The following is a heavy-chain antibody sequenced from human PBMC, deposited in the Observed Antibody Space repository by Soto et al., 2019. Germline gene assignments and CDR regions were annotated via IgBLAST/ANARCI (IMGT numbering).Heavy chain of an antibody. CDR3: ARGGGYDFWSGYLGWFDP. CDR2: ISSSSSTI. CDR1: GFTFSSYS. Sequence: EVQLVESGGGLVQPGGSLRLSCAASGFTFSSYSMNWVRQAPGKGMEWVSYISSSSSTIYYADSVKGRFTISRDNAKNSLYLQMNSLRAEDTAVYYCARGGGYDFWSGYLGWFDPWGPGTLVTVSS. V-gene: IGHV3-48*01. J-gene: IGHJ5*02. D-gene: IGHD3-3*01.